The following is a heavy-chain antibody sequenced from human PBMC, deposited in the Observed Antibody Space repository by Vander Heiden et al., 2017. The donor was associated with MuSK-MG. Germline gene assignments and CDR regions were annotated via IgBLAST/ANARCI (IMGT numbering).Heavy chain of an antibody. V-gene: IGHV3-74*01. D-gene: IGHD6-19*01. CDR1: GFTFSNYW. Sequence: EVHLVESGGGLVQPGGSLRLSCAASGFTFSNYWMHWFRQAPGKGLVWVSRMNSYGTTTRYADSVKGRFTISRDTAKNTLYLQMNSLRAEDTAVYYCASNVAVTDKAFFDYWGQGTLVTVSS. CDR3: ASNVAVTDKAFFDY. CDR2: MNSYGTTT. J-gene: IGHJ4*02.